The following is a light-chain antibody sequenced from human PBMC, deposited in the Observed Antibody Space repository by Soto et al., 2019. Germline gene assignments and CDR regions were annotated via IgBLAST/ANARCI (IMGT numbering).Light chain of an antibody. V-gene: IGKV1-5*01. CDR1: QSISSY. Sequence: DIQVTQSPSSLSASVEDSVTITCRASQSISSYLNWYQQRPGKAPSLLITDASKLESGVPPRFNGSRSETEFTLTIRNLQPDDFATYYCQQYNSFPWTFGLGTKVDIK. CDR2: DAS. CDR3: QQYNSFPWT. J-gene: IGKJ1*01.